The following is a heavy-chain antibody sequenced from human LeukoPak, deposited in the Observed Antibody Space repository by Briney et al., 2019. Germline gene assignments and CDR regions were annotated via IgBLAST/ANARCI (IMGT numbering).Heavy chain of an antibody. D-gene: IGHD6-13*01. Sequence: GESLKISCKGSGYSFTSYWIGWVRQMPGKGLEWMGIIYPGDSDTRYSPSFQGQVTISADKSISTAYLQWCSLKASDTAMYYCARRGIAAAGIGLNYFDYWGQGTLVTVSS. CDR3: ARRGIAAAGIGLNYFDY. J-gene: IGHJ4*02. CDR2: IYPGDSDT. CDR1: GYSFTSYW. V-gene: IGHV5-51*01.